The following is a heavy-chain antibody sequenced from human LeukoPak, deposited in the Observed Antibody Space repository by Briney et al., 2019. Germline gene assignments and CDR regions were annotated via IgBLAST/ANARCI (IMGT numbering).Heavy chain of an antibody. D-gene: IGHD6-25*01. CDR3: ARAAAKLSYMDV. V-gene: IGHV4-38-2*02. CDR2: IYHSGST. Sequence: SETLSLTCTVSGHSISSGYYWGWIRQPPGKGLDWIGNIYHSGSTYYNPSLKSRVTISVDTSKNQFSLKVRSVTAADTAVCYCARAAAKLSYMDVWGKGTTVTVSS. CDR1: GHSISSGYY. J-gene: IGHJ6*03.